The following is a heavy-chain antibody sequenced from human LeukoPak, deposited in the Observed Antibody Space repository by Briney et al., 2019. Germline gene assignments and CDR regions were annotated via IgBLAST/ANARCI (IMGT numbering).Heavy chain of an antibody. CDR2: IYSGGTT. CDR1: GFIVSSNY. Sequence: GGSLRLSCAASGFIVSSNYMSWVRRAPGKGLEWVSVIYSGGTTYYADSVKGRFTISRDNSNNTLYLQMNSLRAEDTAVYYCARGPVTRFEVWGQGTMVTVSS. J-gene: IGHJ3*01. V-gene: IGHV3-53*01. D-gene: IGHD4-17*01. CDR3: ARGPVTRFEV.